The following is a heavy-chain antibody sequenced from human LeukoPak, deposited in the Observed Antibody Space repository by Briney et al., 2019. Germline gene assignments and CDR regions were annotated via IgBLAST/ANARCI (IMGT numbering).Heavy chain of an antibody. J-gene: IGHJ4*02. V-gene: IGHV4-39*01. Sequence: GSLRLSCAASGFTFKRYNMQWIRQPPGKGLEWFGSIYYSGSTYYNPSLKSRITISVDTSKNQFSLKLSSVTAADTAVYYCARHRGGHYYDSSGFYYLDWGQGTLVTVSS. CDR2: IYYSGST. CDR1: GFTFKRYN. CDR3: ARHRGGHYYDSSGFYYLD. D-gene: IGHD3-22*01.